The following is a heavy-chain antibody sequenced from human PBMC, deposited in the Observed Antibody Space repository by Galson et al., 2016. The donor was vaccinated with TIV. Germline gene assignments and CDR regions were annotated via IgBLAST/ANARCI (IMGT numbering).Heavy chain of an antibody. D-gene: IGHD5-12*01. CDR1: GYIFTTYY. CDR3: SREKYSGFGF. Sequence: QSEAEVKKPGASVMVSCKASGYIFTTYYIHWVRQAPGQGLEWMGMLNPSGVTTSYAEKFQDRVTMSMDTSTSTFYMELSSLTSEDTAIYYCSREKYSGFGFWGQGTLVTVSS. CDR2: LNPSGVTT. J-gene: IGHJ4*02. V-gene: IGHV1-46*01.